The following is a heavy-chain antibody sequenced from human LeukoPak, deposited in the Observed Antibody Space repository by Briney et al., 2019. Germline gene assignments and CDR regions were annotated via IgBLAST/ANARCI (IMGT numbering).Heavy chain of an antibody. CDR3: ARAERQYSGSYYAY. Sequence: ASVKVSCKASGYTFTSYAMHWVRQAPGQRLEWMGWINAGNGNTKYSQKFQGRVTITRDTSASTAYMELSSLRSEDTAVYYCARAERQYSGSYYAYWAREPWSPSPQ. CDR1: GYTFTSYA. J-gene: IGHJ4*02. V-gene: IGHV1-3*01. CDR2: INAGNGNT. D-gene: IGHD1-26*01.